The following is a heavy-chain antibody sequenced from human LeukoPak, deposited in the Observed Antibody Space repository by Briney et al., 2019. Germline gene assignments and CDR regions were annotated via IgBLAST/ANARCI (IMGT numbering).Heavy chain of an antibody. V-gene: IGHV3-23*01. CDR3: AKDNPVIFVVVPAAYDAFDI. CDR1: GFTFSSYA. Sequence: GGSLRLSCAASGFTFSSYAMSWVRQAPGKGLEWVSAISGSGGSTCYADSVKGRFTISRDNSKNTLYLQMNSLRAVDTAVYYCAKDNPVIFVVVPAAYDAFDIWGQGTMVTVSS. CDR2: ISGSGGST. D-gene: IGHD2-2*01. J-gene: IGHJ3*02.